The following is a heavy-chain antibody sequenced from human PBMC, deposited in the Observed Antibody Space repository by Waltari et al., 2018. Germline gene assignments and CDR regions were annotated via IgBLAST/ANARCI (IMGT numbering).Heavy chain of an antibody. Sequence: QVQLVQSGAEVKKPGASVKVSCKASGYTFTGYYMHWVRQAPGQGLEWMGWINPKRGGKNNEQKFKGRVTMTRDTAISTAYMELSRLRADDTAVHYCARDRGLDYGDPGTYYYGMDVWGQGTTVTVSS. J-gene: IGHJ6*02. CDR3: ARDRGLDYGDPGTYYYGMDV. V-gene: IGHV1-2*02. CDR1: GYTFTGYY. D-gene: IGHD4-17*01. CDR2: INPKRGGK.